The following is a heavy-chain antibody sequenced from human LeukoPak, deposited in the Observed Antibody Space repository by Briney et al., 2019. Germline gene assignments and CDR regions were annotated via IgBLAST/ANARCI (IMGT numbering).Heavy chain of an antibody. CDR3: ARASSSWLYFDY. CDR2: INHSGST. Sequence: SETLSLTCAVYGGSFSGYWSWIRQPPGKGLEWIGEINHSGSTNYNPSLKSRVTISVDTSKNQFSLKLSSVTAADTAIYYCARASSSWLYFDYWGQGTLVTASS. D-gene: IGHD6-13*01. J-gene: IGHJ4*02. V-gene: IGHV4-34*01. CDR1: GGSFSGY.